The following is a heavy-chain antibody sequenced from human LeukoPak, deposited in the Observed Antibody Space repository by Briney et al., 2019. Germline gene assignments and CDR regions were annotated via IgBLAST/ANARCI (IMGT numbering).Heavy chain of an antibody. V-gene: IGHV4-34*01. Sequence: SETLSLTCAVYGGSFCGYYWSWIRQPPGKGLEWIGEINHSGSTNYNPSLKSRVTISVDTSKNQFSLKLSSVTAADTAVYYCARSSSGPNYWGQGTLVTVSS. CDR3: ARSSSGPNY. J-gene: IGHJ4*02. CDR2: INHSGST. CDR1: GGSFCGYY. D-gene: IGHD3-22*01.